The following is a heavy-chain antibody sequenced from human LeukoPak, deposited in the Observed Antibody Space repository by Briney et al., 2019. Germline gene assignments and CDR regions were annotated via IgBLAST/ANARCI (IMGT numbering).Heavy chain of an antibody. D-gene: IGHD1-1*01. CDR1: GFTFSSYW. V-gene: IGHV3-7*01. J-gene: IGHJ6*03. CDR2: IKQDGSEK. CDR3: ARDTTVPQACYYMDV. Sequence: GGSLRLSCAASGFTFSSYWMSWVRQAPGKGLEWVANIKQDGSEKYYVDSVKGRFTISRGNAKNSLYLQMNSLRAEDTAVYYCARDTTVPQACYYMDVWGKGITVTVSS.